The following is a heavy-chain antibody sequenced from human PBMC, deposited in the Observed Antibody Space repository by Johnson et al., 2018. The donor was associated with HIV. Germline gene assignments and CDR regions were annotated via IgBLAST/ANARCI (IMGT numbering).Heavy chain of an antibody. V-gene: IGHV3-30*02. CDR1: GFTFSSYG. D-gene: IGHD1-26*01. Sequence: QMLLVESGGGVVQPGGSLRLSCAASGFTFSSYGMHWVRQAPGKGLEWVAFIRYDGSNKYYADSVKGRFTISRDNSKNTLYLQMNSLRAEDTAVYYCAKDRVGDTSPQAHNAFDIWGQGTMVTVSS. J-gene: IGHJ3*02. CDR3: AKDRVGDTSPQAHNAFDI. CDR2: IRYDGSNK.